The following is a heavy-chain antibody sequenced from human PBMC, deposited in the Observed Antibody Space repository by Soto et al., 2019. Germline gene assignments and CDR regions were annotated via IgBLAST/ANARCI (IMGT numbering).Heavy chain of an antibody. V-gene: IGHV3-23*01. J-gene: IGHJ4*02. D-gene: IGHD2-2*03. CDR1: GFTFSSYA. CDR3: AHRGYCSSTSCSETTSTSDY. Sequence: PGGSLRLSCAASGFTFSSYAMSWVRQAPGKGLEWVSAISGSGVNTFYADSVKGRFTISRDNSKNTLYLQMNSLRAEDTAVYYCAHRGYCSSTSCSETTSTSDYWGQGTLVTVSS. CDR2: ISGSGVNT.